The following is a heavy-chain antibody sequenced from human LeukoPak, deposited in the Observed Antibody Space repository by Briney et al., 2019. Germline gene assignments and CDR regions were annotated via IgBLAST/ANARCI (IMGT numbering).Heavy chain of an antibody. D-gene: IGHD3-16*02. V-gene: IGHV4-38-2*02. Sequence: SETLSLTCTVSNYSISSGYYWAWIRQPPGKGLEWIGNIYHSGNTYYNPSLKSRVTISVDTSKNQFSLKLSSVIAADTAVYYCARVISWDAFDIWGQGTMVTVSS. CDR2: IYHSGNT. CDR1: NYSISSGYY. J-gene: IGHJ3*02. CDR3: ARVISWDAFDI.